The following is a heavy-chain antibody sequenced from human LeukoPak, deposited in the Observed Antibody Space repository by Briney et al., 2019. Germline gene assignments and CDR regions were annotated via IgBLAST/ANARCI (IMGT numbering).Heavy chain of an antibody. CDR3: ARRLDY. CDR1: GDTLSNYG. V-gene: IGHV1-18*01. CDR2: ISTFNGNT. Sequence: GASVKVSCKASGDTLSNYGINWVRQAPGQGLEWMGWISTFNGNTKSAQKFQGRITMITDTSTRTVYMEMRSLRSDDTAVYYCARRLDYWGQGTLVTVSS. J-gene: IGHJ4*02.